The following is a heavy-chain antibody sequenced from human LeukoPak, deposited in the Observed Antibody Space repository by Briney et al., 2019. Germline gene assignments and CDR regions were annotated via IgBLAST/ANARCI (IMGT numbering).Heavy chain of an antibody. CDR2: INPNSGGT. CDR3: ARNDYSNYVGYWYLDL. V-gene: IGHV1-2*02. D-gene: IGHD4-11*01. J-gene: IGHJ2*01. Sequence: ASVKVSCKASGYTFTDYYMHWIRQAPGQGLEWMGWINPNSGGTNYAQKFQGRVTMTGDTSISTAYMELSRLRSDDTAVYYCARNDYSNYVGYWYLDLWGRGTLVTVSS. CDR1: GYTFTDYY.